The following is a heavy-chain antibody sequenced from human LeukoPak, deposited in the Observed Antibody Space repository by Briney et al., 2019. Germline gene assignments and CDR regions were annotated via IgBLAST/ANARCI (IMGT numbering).Heavy chain of an antibody. D-gene: IGHD4-23*01. CDR3: ARVSYGGNADAFDI. J-gene: IGHJ3*02. CDR1: GGSISSYY. CDR2: IYTSGST. Sequence: PSETLSLTCTVSGGSISSYYWSWIRQPAGKGLEWIGRIYTSGSTNYNPSLKSRVTMSVDTSKNQFSLKLSSVTAADTAVYYCARVSYGGNADAFDIWGQGTMVTVSS. V-gene: IGHV4-4*07.